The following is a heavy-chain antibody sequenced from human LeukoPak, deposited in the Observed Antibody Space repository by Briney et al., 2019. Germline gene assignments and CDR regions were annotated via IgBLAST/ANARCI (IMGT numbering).Heavy chain of an antibody. CDR2: IYSGGST. CDR1: GFASTNYA. Sequence: GGSLRLSCAASGFASTNYAMSWVRQAPGKGLEWVSVIYSGGSTYYADSVKGRFTISRDNAKNTLYLQMNSLRVEDTAVYYCPRVGGHWGQGTLVTVSS. J-gene: IGHJ4*02. CDR3: PRVGGH. D-gene: IGHD3-10*01. V-gene: IGHV3-23*03.